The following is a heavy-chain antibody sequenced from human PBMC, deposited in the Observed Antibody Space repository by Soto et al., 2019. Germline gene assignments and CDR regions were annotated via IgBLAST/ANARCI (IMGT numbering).Heavy chain of an antibody. D-gene: IGHD6-19*01. CDR3: ARAAVAGTLGFDY. J-gene: IGHJ4*02. CDR2: IIPILGIA. V-gene: IGHV1-69*02. CDR1: GGTFSSYT. Sequence: SVKVFCKASGGTFSSYTISWVRQAPGQGLEWMGRIIPILGIANYAQKFQGRVTITADKSTSTAYMELSSLRSEDTAVYYCARAAVAGTLGFDYWGQGPLVTVSS.